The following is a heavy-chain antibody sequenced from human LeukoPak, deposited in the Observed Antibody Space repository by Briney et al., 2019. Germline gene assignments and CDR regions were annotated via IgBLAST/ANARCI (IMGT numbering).Heavy chain of an antibody. CDR3: TSWGDTTAEYFQR. J-gene: IGHJ1*01. CDR2: ISYDGSNK. Sequence: GGSLRLSCAASGFTFSSYAMHWVRQAPGKGLEWVAVISYDGSNKYYADSVKGRFTIPRDNSKNTLYLQMNSLRVEDTAVYYCTSWGDTTAEYFQRWGQGTLVTVSS. CDR1: GFTFSSYA. D-gene: IGHD2-21*02. V-gene: IGHV3-30-3*01.